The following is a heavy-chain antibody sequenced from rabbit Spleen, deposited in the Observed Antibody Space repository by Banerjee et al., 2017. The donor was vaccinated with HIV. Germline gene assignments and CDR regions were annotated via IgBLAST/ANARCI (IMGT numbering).Heavy chain of an antibody. CDR2: IYTGDGNT. V-gene: IGHV1S45*01. D-gene: IGHD1-1*01. CDR1: GFDFSSGYD. J-gene: IGHJ4*01. CDR3: ARSGSGYFNL. Sequence: QEQLVESGGGLVQPEGSLTLTCKASGFDFSSGYDMCWVRQAPGKGLEWVGCIYTGDGNTYYASWAKGRFTISKTSSMVDLKMTSLTAADTATYFCARSGSGYFNLWGPGTLVTVS.